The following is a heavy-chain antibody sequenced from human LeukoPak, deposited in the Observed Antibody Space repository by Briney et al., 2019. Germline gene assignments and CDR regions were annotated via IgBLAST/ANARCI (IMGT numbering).Heavy chain of an antibody. Sequence: PSETLSLTCTVSGGSISSYYWSWIRQPPGKGLEWIGRIYTSGSTNYNPSLKSRVTISVDTSKNQFSLKLSSVTAADTAVYYCAIGYYYDSSGYFGAFDIWGQGTMVTVSS. J-gene: IGHJ3*02. CDR2: IYTSGST. D-gene: IGHD3-22*01. CDR3: AIGYYYDSSGYFGAFDI. V-gene: IGHV4-4*08. CDR1: GGSISSYY.